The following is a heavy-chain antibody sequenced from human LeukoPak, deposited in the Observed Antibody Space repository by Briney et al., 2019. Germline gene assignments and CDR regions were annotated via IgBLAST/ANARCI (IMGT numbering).Heavy chain of an antibody. CDR2: ISSSSSYI. D-gene: IGHD3-22*01. V-gene: IGHV3-21*01. CDR3: ARDAGYDSSGYYGY. Sequence: PGGSLRLSCAASGFTFSSYSMNWVRQAPGKGLEWVSFISSSSSYIYYADSVKGRFTISRDNAKNSLYLQMNSLRAEDTAVYYCARDAGYDSSGYYGYWGQGTLVTVSS. CDR1: GFTFSSYS. J-gene: IGHJ4*02.